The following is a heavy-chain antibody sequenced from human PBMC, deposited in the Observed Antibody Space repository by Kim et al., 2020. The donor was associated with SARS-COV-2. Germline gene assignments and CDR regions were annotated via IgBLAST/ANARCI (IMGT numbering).Heavy chain of an antibody. Sequence: VEGRVTMTRDTSNSTAYMELSRLRSDDTAVYYCARDRFNWNELTQEFDYWGQGTLVTVSS. V-gene: IGHV1-2*02. CDR3: ARDRFNWNELTQEFDY. D-gene: IGHD1-1*01. J-gene: IGHJ4*02.